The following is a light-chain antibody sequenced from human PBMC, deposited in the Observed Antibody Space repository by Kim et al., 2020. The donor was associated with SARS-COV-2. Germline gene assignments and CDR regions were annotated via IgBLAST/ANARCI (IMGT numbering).Light chain of an antibody. CDR2: LNSDGSR. CDR1: SGHSRYV. V-gene: IGLV4-69*01. J-gene: IGLJ2*01. CDR3: QTWGTGMV. Sequence: SVKPTCTLSSGHSRYVIAWHRQQPEKGHRYLITLNSDGSRRRGDGIPDRFSGSSSGAERYLTISSLQSEDEADYYCQTWGTGMVFGGGTQLTVL.